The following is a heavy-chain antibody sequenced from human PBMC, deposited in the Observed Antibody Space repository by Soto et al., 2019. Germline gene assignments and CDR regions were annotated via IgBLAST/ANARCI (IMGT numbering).Heavy chain of an antibody. D-gene: IGHD6-19*01. J-gene: IGHJ4*02. Sequence: GGSLTLSCSAFGFTFSDYGMHWVRQAPGKGLELVSAIKSKLDTTYYADSVRGRFTISRDNSKNTLYLQMSRLRGDDTAVYYCVKDRSPAVADVYYFDYWGPGTRVTVSS. CDR1: GFTFSDYG. CDR3: VKDRSPAVADVYYFDY. CDR2: IKSKLDTT. V-gene: IGHV3-64D*06.